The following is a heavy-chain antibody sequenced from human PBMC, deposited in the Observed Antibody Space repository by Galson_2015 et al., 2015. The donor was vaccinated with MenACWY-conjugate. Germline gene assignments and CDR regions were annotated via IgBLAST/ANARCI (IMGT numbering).Heavy chain of an antibody. D-gene: IGHD2-2*01. CDR2: IKQDGREK. CDR3: TRMGIEVPAAFNWFDP. CDR1: GFSLSRYW. J-gene: IGHJ5*02. V-gene: IGHV3-7*03. Sequence: SLRLSCAASGFSLSRYWMSWVRQAPGKGLEWVAIIKQDGREKVYVDSVKGRFIVSRDNAENSLYLQMNSLRVEDTAVYYCTRMGIEVPAAFNWFDPRGQGTRVTVSS.